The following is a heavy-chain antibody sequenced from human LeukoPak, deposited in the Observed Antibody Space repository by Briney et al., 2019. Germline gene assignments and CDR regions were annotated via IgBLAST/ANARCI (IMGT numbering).Heavy chain of an antibody. J-gene: IGHJ4*02. V-gene: IGHV3-30-3*02. CDR1: GFTFSSYA. CDR2: ISYDGSNK. CDR3: AKRPNYYDNDGYSYSYFDY. D-gene: IGHD3-22*01. Sequence: GGSLRLSCAASGFTFSSYAMHWVRQAPGKGLEWVAVISYDGSNKYYADSVKGRFTISRDNSKNTLYLQINSLRAEDTAVYYCAKRPNYYDNDGYSYSYFDYWGQGILVTVSS.